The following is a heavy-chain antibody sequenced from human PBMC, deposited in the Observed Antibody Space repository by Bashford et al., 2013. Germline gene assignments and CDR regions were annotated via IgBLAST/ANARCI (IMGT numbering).Heavy chain of an antibody. CDR2: IHGSGVGT. J-gene: IGHJ4*02. Sequence: GGSLRLSCAASGFTFSSFAMSWVRQAPGKGPEYVSMIHGSGVGTFYADSVKGRFIISRDNSKNTLYLEMNSLRAEDTAVYYCATVKPASNFWSVTLEYYFDYWGQGTLVTVSS. CDR1: GFTFSSFA. V-gene: IGHV3-23*01. CDR3: ATVKPASNFWSVTLEYYFDY. D-gene: IGHD3-3*01.